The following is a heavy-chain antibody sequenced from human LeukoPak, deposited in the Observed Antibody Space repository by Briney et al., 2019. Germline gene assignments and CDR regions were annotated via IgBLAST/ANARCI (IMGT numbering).Heavy chain of an antibody. Sequence: PGGSLRLSCAASGFTFSSYAMHWVRQAPGKGLEWVAVISYDGSNKYYADSVKGRFTISRDNSKNTLYLQMNSLRAEDTAVYYCAREPVWDPADAFDIWGQGTMVTVSS. D-gene: IGHD3-16*01. CDR2: ISYDGSNK. J-gene: IGHJ3*02. CDR3: AREPVWDPADAFDI. CDR1: GFTFSSYA. V-gene: IGHV3-30-3*01.